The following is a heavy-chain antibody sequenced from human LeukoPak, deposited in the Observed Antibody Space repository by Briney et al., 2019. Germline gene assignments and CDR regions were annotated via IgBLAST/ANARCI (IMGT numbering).Heavy chain of an antibody. CDR2: SNAGNGNT. D-gene: IGHD3-10*01. CDR3: ARDRGGSMDV. V-gene: IGHV1-3*02. J-gene: IGHJ6*04. Sequence: ASVKVSFKASGYTFTNYAMHWGRQAPGHRLEWMGWSNAGNGNTKYSQEFQGRVTITRDTSASTAYMELSSLRSEDMAVYYCARDRGGSMDVWGEGTTVTDSS. CDR1: GYTFTNYA.